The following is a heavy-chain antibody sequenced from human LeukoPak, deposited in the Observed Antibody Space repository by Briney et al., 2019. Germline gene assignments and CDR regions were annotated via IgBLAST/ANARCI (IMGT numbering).Heavy chain of an antibody. D-gene: IGHD2-15*01. CDR1: GFTFDDYG. CDR2: INWNGGNT. Sequence: GGSLRLSCAASGFTFDDYGMSWVRQVPGKGLEWVSGINWNGGNTGYGDSVKGRFTISRDNAKNSLYLQMNSLRAEDTALYHCARVRYCSGGSCMHDYYFDYWGQGTLVTVSS. J-gene: IGHJ4*02. CDR3: ARVRYCSGGSCMHDYYFDY. V-gene: IGHV3-20*01.